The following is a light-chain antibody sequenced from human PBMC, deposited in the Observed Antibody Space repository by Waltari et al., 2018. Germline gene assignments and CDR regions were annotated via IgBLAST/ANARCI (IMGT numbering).Light chain of an antibody. CDR2: WAS. CDR3: QQYYSTPLT. J-gene: IGKJ4*01. Sequence: DIVMTQSPDSLALSLGERDTISCKSTQSVLHASNNRNYLSWYQQRPAQSPQLLISWASTRQSGVPDRFSGSGSAADFTLTITSLQAEDVATYYCQQYYSTPLTFGGGTKVAIK. CDR1: QSVLHASNNRNY. V-gene: IGKV4-1*01.